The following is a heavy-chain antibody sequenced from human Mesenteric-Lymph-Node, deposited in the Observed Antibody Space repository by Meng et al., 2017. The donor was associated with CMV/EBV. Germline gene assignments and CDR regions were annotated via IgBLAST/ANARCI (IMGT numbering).Heavy chain of an antibody. Sequence: LDCGVSGDYIKNNNWWSWVRQPPGKGLEWIGEIYHSGRTNYNPSLKSRVTISMDKSNNQFSLKLNSVTAADTAVYYCARGLYGDNAYWGQGTLVTVSS. J-gene: IGHJ4*02. CDR3: ARGLYGDNAY. V-gene: IGHV4-4*02. CDR2: IYHSGRT. CDR1: GDYIKNNNW. D-gene: IGHD4-17*01.